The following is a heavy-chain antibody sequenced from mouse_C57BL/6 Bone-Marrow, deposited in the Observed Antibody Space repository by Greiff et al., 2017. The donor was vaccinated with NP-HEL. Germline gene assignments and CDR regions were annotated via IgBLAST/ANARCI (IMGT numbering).Heavy chain of an antibody. CDR3: ARAIYYYGSNYFDY. CDR1: GYSITSGYY. V-gene: IGHV3-6*01. J-gene: IGHJ2*01. Sequence: ESGPGLVKPSQSLSLTCSVTGYSITSGYYWNWIRQFPGNKLEWMGYISYDGSNNYNPSLKNRISITRDTSKNQFFLKLNSVTTEDTATYYCARAIYYYGSNYFDYWGQGTTLTVSS. D-gene: IGHD1-1*01. CDR2: ISYDGSN.